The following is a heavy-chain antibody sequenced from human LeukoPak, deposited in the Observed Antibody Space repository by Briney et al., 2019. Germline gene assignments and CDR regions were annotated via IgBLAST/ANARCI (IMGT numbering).Heavy chain of an antibody. CDR2: ISSSSTI. V-gene: IGHV3-48*04. Sequence: PGGSLRLSCAASGFTFSSYSMNWVRQAPGKGLEWVSYISSSSTIYYADSVKGRFTISRDNAKNSLDLQMNSLRVEDTGIYYCVKVAKYYYGSETYYFFEHWGQGTPVTASS. CDR3: VKVAKYYYGSETYYFFEH. CDR1: GFTFSSYS. J-gene: IGHJ4*02. D-gene: IGHD3-10*01.